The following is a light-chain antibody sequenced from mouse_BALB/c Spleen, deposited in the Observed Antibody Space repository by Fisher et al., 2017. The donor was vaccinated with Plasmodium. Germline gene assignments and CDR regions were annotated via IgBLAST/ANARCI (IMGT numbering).Light chain of an antibody. J-gene: IGKJ1*01. CDR2: LVS. Sequence: VLTQTPLTLSVTIGQPVSISCKSSQSLLDSDGKTYLNWLLQRPGQSPKRPIYLVSKLDSGVPDRFTGSGSGTDFTLKISRVEAEDLGVYYCFQGSHVPWTFGGGTKLEIK. CDR1: QSLLDSDGKTY. V-gene: IGKV1-135*01. CDR3: FQGSHVPWT.